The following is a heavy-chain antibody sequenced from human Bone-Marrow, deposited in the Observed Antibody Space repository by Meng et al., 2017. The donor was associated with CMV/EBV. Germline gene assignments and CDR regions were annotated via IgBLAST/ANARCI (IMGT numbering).Heavy chain of an antibody. CDR1: GFTFSSYA. CDR2: ISYDGSNK. J-gene: IGHJ3*02. CDR3: ARPDYAEAFDI. V-gene: IGHV3-30*04. Sequence: GESLKISCAASGFTFSSYAMHWVRQAPGKGLEWVAVISYDGSNKYYADSVKGRFTISRDNSKNTLYLQMNSLRAEDTAVYYCARPDYAEAFDIWGPGTMVTVSS. D-gene: IGHD4/OR15-4a*01.